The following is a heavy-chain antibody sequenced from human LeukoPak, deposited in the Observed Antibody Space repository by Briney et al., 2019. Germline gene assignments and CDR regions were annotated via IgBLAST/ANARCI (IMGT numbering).Heavy chain of an antibody. Sequence: ASVKVSCKASGYTFTGYYMHWVRQAPGQGLEWMGGFDPEDGETIYAQKFQGRVTMTEDTSTDTAYMELSSLRSEDTAVYYCATSSEGGYSGYDLRYWGQGTLVTVSS. CDR2: FDPEDGET. J-gene: IGHJ4*02. CDR3: ATSSEGGYSGYDLRY. D-gene: IGHD5-12*01. CDR1: GYTFTGYY. V-gene: IGHV1-24*01.